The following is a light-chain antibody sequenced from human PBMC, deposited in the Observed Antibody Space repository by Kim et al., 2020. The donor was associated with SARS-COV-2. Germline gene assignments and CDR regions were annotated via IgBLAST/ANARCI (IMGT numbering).Light chain of an antibody. Sequence: DIQMTQSPSSLSASVGDRVTITCRASQDISRYLNWYQQKPGKAPKLLIYTASSLQSGVPARFTGSGSETDFTLTISSLQPEDFATYDCQQTYSASRTVGQGTKVDIK. CDR3: QQTYSASRT. CDR1: QDISRY. CDR2: TAS. J-gene: IGKJ1*01. V-gene: IGKV1-39*01.